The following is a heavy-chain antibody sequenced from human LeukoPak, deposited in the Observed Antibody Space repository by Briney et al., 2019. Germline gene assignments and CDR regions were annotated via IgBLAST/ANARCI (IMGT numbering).Heavy chain of an antibody. Sequence: SVKVSCKASGGIFSSYAISWVRQALGQGLEWMGRIIPILGIANYAQKFQGRVTITADKSTSTAYMELSSLRSEDTAVYYCARDQGILGVFDYWGQGTLVTVSS. CDR1: GGIFSSYA. D-gene: IGHD3-10*01. J-gene: IGHJ4*02. V-gene: IGHV1-69*04. CDR2: IIPILGIA. CDR3: ARDQGILGVFDY.